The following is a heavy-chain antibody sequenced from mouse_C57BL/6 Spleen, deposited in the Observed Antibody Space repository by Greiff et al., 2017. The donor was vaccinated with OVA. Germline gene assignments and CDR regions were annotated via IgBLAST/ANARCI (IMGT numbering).Heavy chain of an antibody. J-gene: IGHJ2*01. Sequence: QVQLKQSGPELVKPGASVKISCKASGYAFSSSWMNWVKQRPGKGLEWIGRIYPGDGDTNYNGKFKGKATLTADKSSSTAYMQLSSLTSEDSAVYFCARVIYYGNYGEVFDYWGQGTTLTVSS. CDR3: ARVIYYGNYGEVFDY. CDR1: GYAFSSSW. CDR2: IYPGDGDT. D-gene: IGHD2-1*01. V-gene: IGHV1-82*01.